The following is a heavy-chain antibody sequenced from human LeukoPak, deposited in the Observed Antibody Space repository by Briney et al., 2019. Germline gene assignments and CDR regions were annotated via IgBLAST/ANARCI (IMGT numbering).Heavy chain of an antibody. CDR2: ISDSSSYT. D-gene: IGHD5-12*01. J-gene: IGHJ4*02. V-gene: IGHV3-11*06. CDR1: GFTFSDYY. Sequence: PGGSLRLSCAASGFTFSDYYMSWIRQAPGKGLEWVSYISDSSSYTNYAHSVKGRFTISRDNAKNSLYLQMNSLRAEDTAVYYCARDTPQRYSGHDFGFDYWGQGTLVTVSS. CDR3: ARDTPQRYSGHDFGFDY.